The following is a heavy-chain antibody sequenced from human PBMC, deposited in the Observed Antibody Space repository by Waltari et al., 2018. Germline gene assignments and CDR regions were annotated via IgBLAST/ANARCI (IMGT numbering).Heavy chain of an antibody. Sequence: QVQLVESGGGVVQPGRSLRLSCAASGFTFSSYAMHWVRQAPGKGREWVAVISYDGSNKYYADSGKGRFTISRDNSKNTLYLQMNSLRAEDTAVYYCARDYSPQTHVLYYYYGMDVWGQGTTVTVSS. V-gene: IGHV3-30-3*01. CDR3: ARDYSPQTHVLYYYYGMDV. CDR1: GFTFSSYA. J-gene: IGHJ6*02. CDR2: ISYDGSNK. D-gene: IGHD2-21*01.